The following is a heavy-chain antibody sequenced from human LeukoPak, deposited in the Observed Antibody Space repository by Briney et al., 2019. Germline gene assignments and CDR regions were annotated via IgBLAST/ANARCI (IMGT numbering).Heavy chain of an antibody. CDR2: INPNSGGT. D-gene: IGHD3-10*01. V-gene: IGHV1-2*06. J-gene: IGHJ2*01. CDR1: GYTFTGYY. Sequence: ASVKVSCKASGYTFTGYYMHWVRQAPGQGLEWMGRINPNSGGTNYAQKFQGRVTMTRDTSISTAYMELSRLRPDDTAVYYCARDTRGLDYWYFDLWGRGTLVTVSS. CDR3: ARDTRGLDYWYFDL.